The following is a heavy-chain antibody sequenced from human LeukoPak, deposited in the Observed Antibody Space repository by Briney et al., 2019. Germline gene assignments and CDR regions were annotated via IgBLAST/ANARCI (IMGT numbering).Heavy chain of an antibody. Sequence: GGSLRLSCAASGFTFSSYSMNWVRQAPGKGLEWVSYISGRSSTIYYADSVKGRFTISRDNAKNSLYLQMNSLRDEDTAVYSCTSAGQYNSSLWDARIDSEYFQHWGQGTLVTVSS. J-gene: IGHJ1*01. CDR2: ISGRSSTI. CDR3: TSAGQYNSSLWDARIDSEYFQH. CDR1: GFTFSSYS. D-gene: IGHD6-13*01. V-gene: IGHV3-48*02.